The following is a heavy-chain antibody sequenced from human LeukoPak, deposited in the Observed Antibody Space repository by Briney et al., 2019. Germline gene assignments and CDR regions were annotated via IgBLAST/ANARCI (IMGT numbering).Heavy chain of an antibody. CDR3: ASRLRFLEWLVFDI. CDR1: GGSVSSGGYY. J-gene: IGHJ3*02. V-gene: IGHV4-61*08. CDR2: IYYSGST. D-gene: IGHD3-3*01. Sequence: SETLSLTCTVSGGSVSSGGYYWSWIRQPPGKGLEWIGYIYYSGSTNYNPSLKSRVTISVDTSKNQFSLKLSSVTAADTAVYYCASRLRFLEWLVFDIWGQGTMVTVSS.